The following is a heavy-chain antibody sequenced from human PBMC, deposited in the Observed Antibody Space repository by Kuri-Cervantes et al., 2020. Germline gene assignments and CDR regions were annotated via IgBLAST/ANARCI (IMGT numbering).Heavy chain of an antibody. CDR2: ISGSGDST. Sequence: GESLKISCAASGFTFTNYAMTWVRQAPGKGLEWVSAISGSGDSTYSADSVKGRFTISRDNSENTLYLQMNSLRAEDTAVYYCAKDRWAFDIWGQGTMVTVSS. CDR1: GFTFTNYA. D-gene: IGHD3-16*02. J-gene: IGHJ3*02. V-gene: IGHV3-23*01. CDR3: AKDRWAFDI.